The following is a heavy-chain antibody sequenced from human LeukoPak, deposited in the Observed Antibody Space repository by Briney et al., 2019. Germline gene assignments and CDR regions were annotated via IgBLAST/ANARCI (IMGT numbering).Heavy chain of an antibody. J-gene: IGHJ6*02. CDR1: GYTFTSYG. CDR3: ARGYYYDSSGYQYYYGMDV. V-gene: IGHV1-18*01. Sequence: PGASVKVSCKASGYTFTSYGISWVRQGPGQGLEWMGWISAYNGNTNYAQKLQGRVTMTTDTSTSTAYMELRSLRSDDTAVYYCARGYYYDSSGYQYYYGMDVWGQGTTVTVSS. CDR2: ISAYNGNT. D-gene: IGHD3-22*01.